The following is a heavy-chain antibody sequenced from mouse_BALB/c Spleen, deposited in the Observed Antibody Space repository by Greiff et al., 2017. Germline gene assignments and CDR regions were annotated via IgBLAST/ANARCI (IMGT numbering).Heavy chain of an antibody. V-gene: IGHV1-5*01. Sequence: EVQLQQSGTVLARPGASVKMSCKASGYTFTSYWMHWVKQRPGQGLEWIGAIYPGNSDTSYNQKFKGKDKLTAVTSTSTAYMELSSLTDEDSAVYYCTLTTATFCAMDYWGQGTSVTVSS. CDR2: IYPGNSDT. CDR3: TLTTATFCAMDY. J-gene: IGHJ4*01. CDR1: GYTFTSYW. D-gene: IGHD1-2*01.